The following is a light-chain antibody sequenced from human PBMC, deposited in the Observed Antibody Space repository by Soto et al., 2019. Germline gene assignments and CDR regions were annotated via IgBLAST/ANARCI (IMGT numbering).Light chain of an antibody. CDR1: PGVLHSPNNMNY. CDR3: QQYYSTPLT. Sequence: DSVITQSPYSLALSLXERATIHYNSNPGVLHSPNNMNYLAWYQQXPAQAPXLXXYWASTRESVGPHRFSGSGSGTDFTPTISSLQAEDVAVYYGQQYYSTPLTFGGGTKVDIK. J-gene: IGKJ4*01. CDR2: WAS. V-gene: IGKV4-1*01.